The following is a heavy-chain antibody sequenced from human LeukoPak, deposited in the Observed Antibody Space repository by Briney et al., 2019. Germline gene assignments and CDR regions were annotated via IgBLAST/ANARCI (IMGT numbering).Heavy chain of an antibody. J-gene: IGHJ3*01. Sequence: GESLKISCEGSGYTFTTSWIGWVRQMPGKGLEWMGIIDPGDSDTRYSPSFQGQVTISADKSINTAYLQWSSLEASDTAIYYCARLAGSEATSLRAYPFDVWGQGTMVTVSS. CDR1: GYTFTTSW. V-gene: IGHV5-51*01. CDR2: IDPGDSDT. D-gene: IGHD1-1*01. CDR3: ARLAGSEATSLRAYPFDV.